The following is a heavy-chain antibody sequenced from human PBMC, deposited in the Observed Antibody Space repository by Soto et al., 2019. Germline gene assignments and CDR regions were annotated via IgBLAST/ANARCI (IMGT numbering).Heavy chain of an antibody. Sequence: QLQLQESGPGLVKPSETLSLTCTVSGGSISSSSYYWGWIRQPPGEGLEWIGSIYYSGSTYYNPSLKSRVTISVDTSKNQFSLKLSSVTAADTAVYYCATDPQVGYKGRLKGDYWGQGTLVTVSS. CDR1: GGSISSSSYY. J-gene: IGHJ4*02. CDR2: IYYSGST. CDR3: ATDPQVGYKGRLKGDY. V-gene: IGHV4-39*01. D-gene: IGHD5-12*01.